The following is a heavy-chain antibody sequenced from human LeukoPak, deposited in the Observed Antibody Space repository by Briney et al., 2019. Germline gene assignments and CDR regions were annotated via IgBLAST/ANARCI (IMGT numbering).Heavy chain of an antibody. J-gene: IGHJ4*02. Sequence: SSETLSLSCTVSGGSISSYYWSWIRQPPGKGLEWIGYIYYSGTTNYNPSLKSRVTISVDTSKNQFSLKLSSVTAADTAVYYCARGVYIAAAQYGYWGQGTLVTVSS. D-gene: IGHD6-13*01. CDR2: IYYSGTT. CDR1: GGSISSYY. V-gene: IGHV4-59*01. CDR3: ARGVYIAAAQYGY.